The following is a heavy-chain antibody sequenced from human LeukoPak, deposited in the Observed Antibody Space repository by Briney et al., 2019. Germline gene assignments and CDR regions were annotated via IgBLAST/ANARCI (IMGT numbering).Heavy chain of an antibody. CDR1: GFTFSDYY. Sequence: GGSLRLSCAASGFTFSDYYMSWIRQAPGKGLEWVSYISSSGSTIYYADSVKGRFTISRDNAKNSLYLQMNSLRAEDTAVYYCARVTLGAYGGNFYYYYGMDVWGQGTTVTVSS. J-gene: IGHJ6*02. D-gene: IGHD4-23*01. V-gene: IGHV3-11*01. CDR2: ISSSGSTI. CDR3: ARVTLGAYGGNFYYYYGMDV.